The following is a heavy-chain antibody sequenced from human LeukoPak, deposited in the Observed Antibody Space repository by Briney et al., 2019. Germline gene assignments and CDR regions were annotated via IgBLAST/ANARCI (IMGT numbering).Heavy chain of an antibody. J-gene: IGHJ4*02. CDR1: EFTFNNYA. Sequence: PGVSLRLSCAASEFTFNNYAVSWVRQAPGQGLEWVSTISGRGGITYYADSVKGRFTISRDNSKNTLSLQVNSPRAEDTAVYYCATASRGWYDYWGQGTLLTVSS. V-gene: IGHV3-23*01. D-gene: IGHD6-19*01. CDR3: ATASRGWYDY. CDR2: ISGRGGIT.